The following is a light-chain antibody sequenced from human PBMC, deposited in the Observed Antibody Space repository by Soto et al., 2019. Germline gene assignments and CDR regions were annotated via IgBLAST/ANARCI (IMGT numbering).Light chain of an antibody. Sequence: QLVLTQSSSASASLGSSVNLTCTLSSGHRSYIIAWHQQQPGKAPRFLMRLESSGSQNKGSGVPDRFSGSSSGAARYLTISNRQSEDEADYYCETWNSNTRVFGGGTKLTVL. CDR2: LESSGSQ. CDR1: SGHRSYI. V-gene: IGLV4-60*03. CDR3: ETWNSNTRV. J-gene: IGLJ3*02.